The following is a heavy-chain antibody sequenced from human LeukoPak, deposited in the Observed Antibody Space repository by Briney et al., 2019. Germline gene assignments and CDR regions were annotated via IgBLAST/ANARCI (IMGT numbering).Heavy chain of an antibody. CDR2: IYYSGST. CDR1: GGSISSSSYY. J-gene: IGHJ6*02. Sequence: KPSETLSLTCTVSGGSISSSSYYWGWIRQPPGKGLEWIGSIYYSGSTYYNPSLKSRVTISVDTSKNQFSLKLSSVTAADTAVYYCQIGELLSRYYYYYYGMDVWGQGTTVTASS. V-gene: IGHV4-39*01. D-gene: IGHD3-10*01. CDR3: QIGELLSRYYYYYYGMDV.